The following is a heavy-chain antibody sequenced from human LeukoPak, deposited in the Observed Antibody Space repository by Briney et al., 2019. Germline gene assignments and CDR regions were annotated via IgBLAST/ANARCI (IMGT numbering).Heavy chain of an antibody. D-gene: IGHD2-2*02. V-gene: IGHV1-8*01. CDR3: ARASSPGVVPAAISFPFDP. J-gene: IGHJ5*02. Sequence: ASVRVSCKASGYTFTSYDINWVRQATGQGLEWMGWMNPNSGNTGYAQKFQGRVTMTRNTSISTAYMELSSLRSEDTAVYYCARASSPGVVPAAISFPFDPWGQGTLVTVSS. CDR1: GYTFTSYD. CDR2: MNPNSGNT.